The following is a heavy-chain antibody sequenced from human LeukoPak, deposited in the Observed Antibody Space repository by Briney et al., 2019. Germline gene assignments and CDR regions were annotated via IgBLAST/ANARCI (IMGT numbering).Heavy chain of an antibody. CDR3: ASGVYSNYGDYYYYYYMDV. V-gene: IGHV1-69*06. CDR2: IIPIFGRA. D-gene: IGHD4-11*01. J-gene: IGHJ6*03. Sequence: SVKVSCKASGYTFTSYDINWVRQAPGQGLEWMGGIIPIFGRANYAQKFQGRVTFTADKSTRTAYMELSSLRSEDTAVYYCASGVYSNYGDYYYYYYMDVWGKGTTVTVSS. CDR1: GYTFTSYD.